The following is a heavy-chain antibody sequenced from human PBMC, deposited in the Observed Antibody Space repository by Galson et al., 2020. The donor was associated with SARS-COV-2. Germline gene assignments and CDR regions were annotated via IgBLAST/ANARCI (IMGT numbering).Heavy chain of an antibody. CDR1: GGSISSNGFY. CDR3: SRVVGSHYYYYGMDD. CDR2: IYYSGRT. Sequence: SETLSLTCTVSGGSISSNGFYWGWIRQPPGKGLEWIGTIYYSGRTSYNPSLKSRVTMSLDTSKNQFSLKLTSVTAADTAVYFCSRVVGSHYYYYGMDDWGQGTTVTVSS. V-gene: IGHV4-39*07. D-gene: IGHD1-26*01. J-gene: IGHJ6*02.